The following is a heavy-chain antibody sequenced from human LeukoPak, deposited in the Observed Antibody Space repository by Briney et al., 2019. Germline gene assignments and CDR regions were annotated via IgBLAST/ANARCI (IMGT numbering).Heavy chain of an antibody. Sequence: ASVKVSCKASGVTFTSYYMHWVRQAPGQGLEWMGIINPSGGSTSYAQKFQGRVTMTRDTSTSTVYMELSSLRSEDTAVYYCAREFIVLGYYYDSSGYDLDYWGQGTLVTVSS. CDR2: INPSGGST. J-gene: IGHJ4*02. CDR1: GVTFTSYY. CDR3: AREFIVLGYYYDSSGYDLDY. D-gene: IGHD3-22*01. V-gene: IGHV1-46*01.